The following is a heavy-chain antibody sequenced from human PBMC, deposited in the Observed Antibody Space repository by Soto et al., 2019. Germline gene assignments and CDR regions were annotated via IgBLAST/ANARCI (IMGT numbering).Heavy chain of an antibody. CDR3: AGEVAAAGGVDY. Sequence: GGSLRLSCAASGFTFSSYAMSWVRQAPGKGLEWVSAISGSGGSTYYADSVKGRFTISRDNSKNTLYLQMNSLRAEDRAVYYCAGEVAAAGGVDYWSQGTLVTVSS. J-gene: IGHJ4*02. V-gene: IGHV3-23*01. CDR2: ISGSGGST. CDR1: GFTFSSYA. D-gene: IGHD6-13*01.